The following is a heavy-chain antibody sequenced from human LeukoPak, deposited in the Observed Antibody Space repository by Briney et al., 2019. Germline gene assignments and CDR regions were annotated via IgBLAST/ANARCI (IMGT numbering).Heavy chain of an antibody. CDR1: GYTFTGYY. Sequence: ASVKVSCKASGYTFTGYYIHWVRQAPGQGFEWMGWIHPNSGATGYAQNFQGRVTMTRDTSISTAYMDLSRLRSDDTVVYYCARNTAPGYGLDVWGQGTPVTVSS. CDR2: IHPNSGAT. V-gene: IGHV1-2*02. J-gene: IGHJ6*02. D-gene: IGHD5-18*01. CDR3: ARNTAPGYGLDV.